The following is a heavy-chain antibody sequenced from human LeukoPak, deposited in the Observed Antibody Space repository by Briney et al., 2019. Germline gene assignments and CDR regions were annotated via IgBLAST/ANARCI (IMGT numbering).Heavy chain of an antibody. Sequence: SVKVSCKTSGGTFSSYTISWVRQAPGQGLEWMGGIIPIFGTANYAQKFQGRVTITADESTSTVYMELSSLRSEDTAVYYCAGNRRVVRGVIIVENYYYYMDVWGKGTTVTISS. CDR1: GGTFSSYT. J-gene: IGHJ6*03. D-gene: IGHD3-10*01. V-gene: IGHV1-69*13. CDR3: AGNRRVVRGVIIVENYYYYMDV. CDR2: IIPIFGTA.